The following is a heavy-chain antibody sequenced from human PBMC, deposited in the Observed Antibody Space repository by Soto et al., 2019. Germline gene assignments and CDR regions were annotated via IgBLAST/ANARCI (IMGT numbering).Heavy chain of an antibody. J-gene: IGHJ3*01. D-gene: IGHD1-26*01. CDR3: ASIQWAGFRDAFDV. CDR2: IIPIFNSS. Sequence: QVQLVQSGAEIKKPGSSVKVSCKASGGTLNNNIITWVRQAPGQWLEWMGRIIPIFNSSNYAQKFQGRVTIIADESTNTAFMELSSLRSEATAVYYCASIQWAGFRDAFDVWGQGTMVTVSS. CDR1: GGTLNNNI. V-gene: IGHV1-69*01.